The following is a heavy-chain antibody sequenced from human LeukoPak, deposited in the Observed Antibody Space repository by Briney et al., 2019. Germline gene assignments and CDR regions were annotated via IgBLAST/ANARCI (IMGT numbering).Heavy chain of an antibody. CDR1: GFTFSSYW. D-gene: IGHD6-13*01. CDR3: ASRIAAAGAEYFEH. CDR2: IKQDGSEK. Sequence: GGSLILSCAASGFTFSSYWMSGVRQAPGKGLEWVANIKQDGSEKYYVDSVKGRFTISRDNAKNSLYLQMNSLRAEDTAVYYCASRIAAAGAEYFEHWGQGTLVTVSS. V-gene: IGHV3-7*03. J-gene: IGHJ1*01.